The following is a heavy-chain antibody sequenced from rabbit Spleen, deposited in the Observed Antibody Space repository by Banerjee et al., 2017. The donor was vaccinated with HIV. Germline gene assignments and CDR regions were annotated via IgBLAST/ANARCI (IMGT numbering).Heavy chain of an antibody. CDR3: ARDLVSVIGWNFNL. CDR2: INIVTGKS. CDR1: GFSFSSSSY. Sequence: QERLVESGGGLVKPEGSLKLSCTASGFSFSSSSYMCWVRQAPGKGLEWIACINIVTGKSVYASWAKGRFTMSRTSSTTVTLQMTSLTAADTATYFCARDLVSVIGWNFNLWGPGTLVTVS. V-gene: IGHV1S45*01. J-gene: IGHJ4*01. D-gene: IGHD1-1*01.